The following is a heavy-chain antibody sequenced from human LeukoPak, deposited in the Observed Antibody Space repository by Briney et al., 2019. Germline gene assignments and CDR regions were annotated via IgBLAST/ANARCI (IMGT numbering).Heavy chain of an antibody. CDR1: GFTFSSYR. CDR3: ARAASNIVVAGDWYFDL. J-gene: IGHJ2*01. V-gene: IGHV3-74*01. CDR2: INSDGSST. Sequence: PGGSLRLSCAASGFTFSSYRMHWVRQAPGKGLVWVSRINSDGSSTSYADSVKGRFTISTDNAKNTLYLQMNSLRAEDTAVYYCARAASNIVVAGDWYFDLWGRGTLATVSS. D-gene: IGHD6-19*01.